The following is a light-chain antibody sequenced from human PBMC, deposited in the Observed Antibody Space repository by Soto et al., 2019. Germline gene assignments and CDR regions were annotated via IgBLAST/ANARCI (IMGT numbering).Light chain of an antibody. J-gene: IGKJ5*01. Sequence: EIVMTQSPSTLAVSPGERATLSCRASHSVRSSLALYHQKPGQAPRLLIYDASTRATGIPARFSGSGSATEFTLTISSLQSEDFAVYYCQQYNNCSPMTFGQGTRLEIK. CDR1: HSVRSS. CDR3: QQYNNCSPMT. V-gene: IGKV3-15*01. CDR2: DAS.